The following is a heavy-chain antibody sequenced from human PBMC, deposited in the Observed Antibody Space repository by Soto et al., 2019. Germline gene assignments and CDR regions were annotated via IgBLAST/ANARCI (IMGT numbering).Heavy chain of an antibody. J-gene: IGHJ4*02. Sequence: SLRLSCAASVFTCSSYRVHWVRQAPGKGLEWVAVISYDGSNKYYADSVKGRFTISRDNSKNTPYLQMNSLRAEDTAVYYCAKDLGYSSAPDYWGQGTLVTVSS. D-gene: IGHD6-19*01. CDR1: VFTCSSYR. CDR2: ISYDGSNK. CDR3: AKDLGYSSAPDY. V-gene: IGHV3-30*18.